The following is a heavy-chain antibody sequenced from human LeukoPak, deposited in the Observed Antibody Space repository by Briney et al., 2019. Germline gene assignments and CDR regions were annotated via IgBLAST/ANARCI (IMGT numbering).Heavy chain of an antibody. CDR2: IIPIFGTA. J-gene: IGHJ5*02. CDR1: GGTFSSYA. D-gene: IGHD6-19*01. Sequence: SVKVSCKASGGTFSSYAISWVRQAPGQGLEWMGGIIPIFGTANYAQKLQGRVTMTTDTSTSTAYMELRSLRSDDTAVYYCARGSGWYSVFWFDPWGQGTLVTVSS. V-gene: IGHV1-69*05. CDR3: ARGSGWYSVFWFDP.